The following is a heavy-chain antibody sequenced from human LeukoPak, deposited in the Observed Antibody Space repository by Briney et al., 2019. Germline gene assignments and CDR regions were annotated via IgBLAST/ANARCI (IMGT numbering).Heavy chain of an antibody. CDR2: IYYSGST. CDR3: ARGGLRVMVYRLYYMDV. Sequence: SETLSLTCTAPGGSISSYYWGWFRQPQGKGLEWIGFIYYSGSTNYNPSLKSRITISVDTSKNQFSLKLSSVTAADTAVYYCARGGLRVMVYRLYYMDVWGKGTTVTVSS. D-gene: IGHD2-8*01. J-gene: IGHJ6*03. V-gene: IGHV4-59*08. CDR1: GGSISSYY.